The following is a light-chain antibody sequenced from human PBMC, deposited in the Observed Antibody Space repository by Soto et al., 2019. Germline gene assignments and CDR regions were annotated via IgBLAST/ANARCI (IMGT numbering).Light chain of an antibody. V-gene: IGLV2-23*01. Sequence: QSVLTQPASVSGSPGQSITISCTGTSSDVGRYNLVSWYQQHPGKAPKLMIYEGSKRPSGISSRFSGSKSGNTASLTISGLQAEDEAAVYCCSYASSGTYVFGTGTKLTVL. CDR1: SSDVGRYNL. J-gene: IGLJ1*01. CDR3: CSYASSGTYV. CDR2: EGS.